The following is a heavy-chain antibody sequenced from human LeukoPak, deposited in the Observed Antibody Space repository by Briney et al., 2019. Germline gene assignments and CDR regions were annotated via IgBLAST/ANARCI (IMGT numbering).Heavy chain of an antibody. CDR3: ARVVDDSRSDYFDY. CDR1: GGTLSSYA. D-gene: IGHD3-22*01. V-gene: IGHV1-69*04. J-gene: IGHJ4*02. Sequence: SVKVSCKASGGTLSSYAISWVRQAPGQGLEWMGRIIPILGIANYAQKFQGRVTITADKSTSTAYMELSSLRSEDTAVYYCARVVDDSRSDYFDYWGQGTLVTVSS. CDR2: IIPILGIA.